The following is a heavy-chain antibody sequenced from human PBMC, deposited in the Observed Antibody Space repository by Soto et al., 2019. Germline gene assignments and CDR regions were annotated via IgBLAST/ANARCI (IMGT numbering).Heavy chain of an antibody. J-gene: IGHJ4*02. CDR3: ARAAMGGSSWPFDY. V-gene: IGHV4-34*01. D-gene: IGHD6-13*01. CDR1: GGSFSGYY. CDR2: INHSGST. Sequence: PSETLSLTCAVYGGSFSGYYWTWIRQPPGTGLEWIGEINHSGSTNYNPSLKSRVTISVDTSKNQFSLKLTSVTAADTAVYYCARAAMGGSSWPFDYWGQGTLVTVS.